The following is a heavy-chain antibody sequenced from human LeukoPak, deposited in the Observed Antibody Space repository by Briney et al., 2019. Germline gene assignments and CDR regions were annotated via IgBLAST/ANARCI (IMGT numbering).Heavy chain of an antibody. J-gene: IGHJ4*02. CDR1: GFTFSSYW. D-gene: IGHD1-26*01. V-gene: IGHV3-74*01. Sequence: GGSLRLSCAASGFTFSSYWMHWVRQAPGKGLEWVSAISGSGGSTYYADSVKGRFTISRDNAKNTLYLQMNSLRAEDTAVYYCARDRGSTEFDYWGQGTLVTVSS. CDR2: ISGSGGST. CDR3: ARDRGSTEFDY.